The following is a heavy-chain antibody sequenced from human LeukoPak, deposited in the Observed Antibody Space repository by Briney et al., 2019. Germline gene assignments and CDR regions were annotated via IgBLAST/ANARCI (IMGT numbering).Heavy chain of an antibody. J-gene: IGHJ5*02. D-gene: IGHD3-10*01. Sequence: PSETLSLTCAVYGGSFSGYYWSWIRQPPAKGLEWIGEINHSRSTNYNPSLKSRVTISVDTSKNQFSLKLSSVTAADTAVYYCAILWGGSGSYPDPWGQGTLVTVSS. CDR1: GGSFSGYY. V-gene: IGHV4-34*01. CDR3: AILWGGSGSYPDP. CDR2: INHSRST.